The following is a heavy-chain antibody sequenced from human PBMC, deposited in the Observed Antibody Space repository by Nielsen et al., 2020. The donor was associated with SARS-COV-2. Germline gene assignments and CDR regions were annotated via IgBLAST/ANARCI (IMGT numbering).Heavy chain of an antibody. D-gene: IGHD6-19*01. CDR2: VRSKAKNYAT. V-gene: IGHV3-73*01. CDR3: TRRVAVAGTWYFDL. CDR1: GFTFSGSA. Sequence: GGSLRLSCAASGFTFSGSAIHWVRQASGKGLEWVGRVRSKAKNYATTYTESVKGRFTISRDDSKNTAYLQMNSLKIEDTAVYYCTRRVAVAGTWYFDLWGRGTLVTVSS. J-gene: IGHJ2*01.